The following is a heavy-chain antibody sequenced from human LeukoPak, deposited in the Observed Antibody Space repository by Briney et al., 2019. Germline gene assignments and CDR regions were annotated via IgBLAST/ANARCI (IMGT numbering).Heavy chain of an antibody. CDR2: ISSSSSTI. V-gene: IGHV3-48*01. Sequence: GGSLRLSCAASGFTFSSYSMNWVRQAPGKGLEWVSYISSSSSTIYYADSVKGRFTISRDNAKNSLYPQMNSLRAEDTAVYYCAREWELLFDYWGQGTLVTVSS. J-gene: IGHJ4*02. CDR3: AREWELLFDY. CDR1: GFTFSSYS. D-gene: IGHD1-26*01.